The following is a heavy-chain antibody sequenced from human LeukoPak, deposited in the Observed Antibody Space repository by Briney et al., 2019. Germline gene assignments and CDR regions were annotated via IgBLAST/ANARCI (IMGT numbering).Heavy chain of an antibody. Sequence: GGSLRLSCAASGYTFSSYSMNWVRQAPGKGLEWVSSISSSSSYIYYADSVKGRFTISRDNAKNSLYLQMNSLRAEDTAVYYCARDRRYCSSTSCFNDAFDIWGQGTMVTVSS. CDR1: GYTFSSYS. J-gene: IGHJ3*02. CDR2: ISSSSSYI. CDR3: ARDRRYCSSTSCFNDAFDI. V-gene: IGHV3-21*01. D-gene: IGHD2-2*01.